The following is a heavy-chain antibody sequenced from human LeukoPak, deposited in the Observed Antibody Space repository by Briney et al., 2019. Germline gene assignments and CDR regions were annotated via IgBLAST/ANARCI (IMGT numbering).Heavy chain of an antibody. CDR1: GFSFSSYG. CDR3: AQGHYVGNSEFLDN. Sequence: PGRSLRLSCAASGFSFSSYGMYWVRQAPGKGLEWVALIYNDGGLPNYLDSVRGRFTISRDNTKNTLYLQMDSLGVEDTAVYYCAQGHYVGNSEFLDNWGQGSLVIVSS. CDR2: IYNDGGLP. D-gene: IGHD4-23*01. J-gene: IGHJ4*02. V-gene: IGHV3-33*07.